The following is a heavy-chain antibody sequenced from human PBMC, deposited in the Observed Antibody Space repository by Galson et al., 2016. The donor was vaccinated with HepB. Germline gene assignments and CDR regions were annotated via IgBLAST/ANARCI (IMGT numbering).Heavy chain of an antibody. CDR3: TTSGAAAAL. D-gene: IGHD6-13*01. Sequence: SLRLSCAASGFSLTNVWMSWVRQAPGKGLEWVGRIKSKSDDGTADYAAPVKGRFIVSRDDSKDTLYLEMNSLKTEGTAVYYCTTSGAAAALWGQGTLVTISP. V-gene: IGHV3-15*01. CDR1: GFSLTNVW. J-gene: IGHJ4*02. CDR2: IKSKSDDGTA.